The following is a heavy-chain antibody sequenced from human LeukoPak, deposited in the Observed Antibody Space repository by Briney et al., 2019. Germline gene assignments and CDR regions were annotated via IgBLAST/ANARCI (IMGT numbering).Heavy chain of an antibody. D-gene: IGHD5-24*01. CDR1: GGSIRSYY. Sequence: PSETLSLTCTVSGGSIRSYYWSWIRQPAGKGLEWIGRIYTSGSTNYNPSLKSRVTMSVDTSKNQFSLKLSSVTAADTAVYYCARDRDGYTDWYFDLWGRGTLVSVSS. J-gene: IGHJ2*01. CDR2: IYTSGST. CDR3: ARDRDGYTDWYFDL. V-gene: IGHV4-4*07.